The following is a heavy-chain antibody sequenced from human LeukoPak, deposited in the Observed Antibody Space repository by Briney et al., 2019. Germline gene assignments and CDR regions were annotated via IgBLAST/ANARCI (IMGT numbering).Heavy chain of an antibody. CDR2: IIPIFGTA. J-gene: IGHJ4*02. V-gene: IGHV1-69*13. CDR3: ARGVVVAATPWYFDY. CDR1: GGPLRRYS. D-gene: IGHD2-15*01. Sequence: SEKVSLKASGGPLRRYSISWVRQAPGQGLEWVGGIIPIFGTANYAQKFQGRVTITADESTSTAYMELSSLRSEDTAVYYCARGVVVAATPWYFDYWGQGTLVTVSS.